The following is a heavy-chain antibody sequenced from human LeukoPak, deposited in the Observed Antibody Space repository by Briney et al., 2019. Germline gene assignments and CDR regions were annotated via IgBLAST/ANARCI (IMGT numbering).Heavy chain of an antibody. CDR2: ISSSSYI. D-gene: IGHD3-3*01. Sequence: GGSLRLSCAASGFTFSSYSMNWVRQAPGKGLEWVSSISSSSYIYYADSVKGRFTISRDNATNSMYLQMNSLRAEDTAVYYCARAYYDIWSGYVDYWGQGTLVTVSS. J-gene: IGHJ4*02. CDR3: ARAYYDIWSGYVDY. CDR1: GFTFSSYS. V-gene: IGHV3-21*01.